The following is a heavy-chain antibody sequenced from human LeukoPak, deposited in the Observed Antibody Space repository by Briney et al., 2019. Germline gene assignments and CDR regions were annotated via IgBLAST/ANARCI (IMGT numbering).Heavy chain of an antibody. V-gene: IGHV1-2*02. CDR2: ISRGSGGT. Sequence: ASVKVSCKASGYAFSDYCIHWVRQAPGQGLEWMGWISRGSGGTEYAQRFQGRVTMTRDTSISTAYMELSRLRSDDTAVYYCARETYSYGDSGMDVWGQGTTVTVSS. J-gene: IGHJ6*02. CDR3: ARETYSYGDSGMDV. D-gene: IGHD5-18*01. CDR1: GYAFSDYC.